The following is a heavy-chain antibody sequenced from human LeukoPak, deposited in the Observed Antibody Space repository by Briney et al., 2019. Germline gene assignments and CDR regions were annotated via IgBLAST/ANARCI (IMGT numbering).Heavy chain of an antibody. CDR2: VYSGGST. Sequence: GGSLRLSCAASGFAVSSNYMTWVRQAPGKGLELVSVVYSGGSTEYADSVKGRFTISRDNSKNTLYLQMNGLRAEDTAVYYCARTSSAVNTKGLDSWGQGTLVTVSS. V-gene: IGHV3-53*01. D-gene: IGHD6-13*01. CDR3: ARTSSAVNTKGLDS. J-gene: IGHJ4*02. CDR1: GFAVSSNY.